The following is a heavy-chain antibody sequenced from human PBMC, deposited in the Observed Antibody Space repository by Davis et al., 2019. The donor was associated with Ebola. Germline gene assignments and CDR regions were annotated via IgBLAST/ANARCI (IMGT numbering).Heavy chain of an antibody. D-gene: IGHD5-24*01. CDR1: GYSISSGFS. V-gene: IGHV4-38-2*02. CDR3: ARGQDASFDY. Sequence: MPSETLSLTCTVSGYSISSGFSWGWIRQPPGKGLEWMGSIYHSGSTNYNPSLKSRVTMSVEKSTNRFSLRLTPVIGADTAVYYCARGQDASFDYWGQGAPVTVSS. J-gene: IGHJ4*02. CDR2: IYHSGST.